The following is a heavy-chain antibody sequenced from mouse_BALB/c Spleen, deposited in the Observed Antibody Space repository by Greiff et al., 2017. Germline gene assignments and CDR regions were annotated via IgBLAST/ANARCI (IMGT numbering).Heavy chain of an antibody. J-gene: IGHJ4*01. CDR1: GFSLTSYG. Sequence: VQLQQSGPDLVAPSQSLSITCTVSGFSLTSYGVHWVRQPPGKGLEWLVVIWSDGSTTYNSALKSRLSISKDNSKSQVFLKMNSLQTDDTAMYYCAATTMITTGYYAMDYWGQGTSVTVSS. V-gene: IGHV2-6-2*01. CDR3: AATTMITTGYYAMDY. CDR2: IWSDGST. D-gene: IGHD2-4*01.